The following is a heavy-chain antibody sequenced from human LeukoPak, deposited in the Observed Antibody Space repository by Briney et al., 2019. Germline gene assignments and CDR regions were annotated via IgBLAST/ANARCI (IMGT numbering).Heavy chain of an antibody. CDR2: ISGSGGST. D-gene: IGHD3-10*01. CDR3: AKGKVSDS. Sequence: GGSLRLSCAASGFTFSSYAMSWVRQTPGKGLGWVSAISGSGGSTYYADSVEGGFTISRDNSNNTLYLQMNSLRAEDTAVYYCAKGKVSDSWGQGTLVTVSS. V-gene: IGHV3-23*01. CDR1: GFTFSSYA. J-gene: IGHJ4*02.